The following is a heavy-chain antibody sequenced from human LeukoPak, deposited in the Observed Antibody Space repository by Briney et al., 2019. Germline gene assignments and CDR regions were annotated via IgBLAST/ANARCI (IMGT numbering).Heavy chain of an antibody. Sequence: GRSLRLSCAASGFTFSSYGMHWVRQAPGKGLEGGAVISYDGSNKYYADSVKGRFTISRDNSKNTLYLQMNSLRAEDTAVYYCAKGTGSYDRYYYYGMDVWGKGTTVTVSS. CDR2: ISYDGSNK. CDR3: AKGTGSYDRYYYYGMDV. J-gene: IGHJ6*04. V-gene: IGHV3-30*18. CDR1: GFTFSSYG. D-gene: IGHD3-10*01.